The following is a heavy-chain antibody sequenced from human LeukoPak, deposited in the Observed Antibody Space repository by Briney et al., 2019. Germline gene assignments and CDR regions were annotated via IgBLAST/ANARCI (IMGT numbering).Heavy chain of an antibody. J-gene: IGHJ4*02. CDR3: AREVPAFDY. CDR2: ISGSGDST. Sequence: PGGSLRLSCAASGFTFNNYAMSWVRQAPGKGLEWVSTISGSGDSTYYADSVKGRFTISRDNSMNTLYLQMNNLRAEDTAVYYCAREVPAFDYWGQGTLVTLSS. CDR1: GFTFNNYA. V-gene: IGHV3-23*01.